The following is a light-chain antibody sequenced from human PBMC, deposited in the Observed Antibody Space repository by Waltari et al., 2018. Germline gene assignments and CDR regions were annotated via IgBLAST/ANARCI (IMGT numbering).Light chain of an antibody. V-gene: IGLV3-27*01. CDR2: KDS. J-gene: IGLJ2*01. CDR1: VLTKKY. CDR3: YSSTDNNGI. Sequence: SYELTQPSSVSVSPGQTAKITCSGDVLTKKYARGFQQKPGQAPVLMIYKDSERPSRIPERFSGSSSGATVTLTITGAQVEDEADYYCYSSTDNNGIFGGGTTLTVL.